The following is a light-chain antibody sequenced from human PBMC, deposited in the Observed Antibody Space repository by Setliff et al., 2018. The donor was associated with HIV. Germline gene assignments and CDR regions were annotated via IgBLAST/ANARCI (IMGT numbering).Light chain of an antibody. CDR1: SSDLGGHNY. CDR2: EVR. Sequence: QSVLTQPASVSGSPGQSITISCTGTSSDLGGHNYVSWYQQHPGKAPKLMIYEVRNRPSGISNRVSGSKSGNTASLTISGLQAEDEADYYCSSYTSSSTIVFGTGTKVTVL. V-gene: IGLV2-14*01. CDR3: SSYTSSSTIV. J-gene: IGLJ1*01.